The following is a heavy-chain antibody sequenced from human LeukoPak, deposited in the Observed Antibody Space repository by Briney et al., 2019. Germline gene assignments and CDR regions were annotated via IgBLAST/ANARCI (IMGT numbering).Heavy chain of an antibody. CDR3: AREPVPQDYGDTVNAYDL. Sequence: SETLALTCAVYGGSLSGHYWSWIRQSPGKGLEWIGDMHHDGRTKYSPSLKSRVSILLDTSKNEVSLRLTPVTAADTALYFCAREPVPQDYGDTVNAYDLWGQGTMVIVSS. CDR1: GGSLSGHY. J-gene: IGHJ3*01. V-gene: IGHV4-34*01. CDR2: MHHDGRT. D-gene: IGHD4-17*01.